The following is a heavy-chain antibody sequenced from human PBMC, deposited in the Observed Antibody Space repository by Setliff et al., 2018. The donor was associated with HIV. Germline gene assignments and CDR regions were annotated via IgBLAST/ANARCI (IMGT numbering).Heavy chain of an antibody. CDR3: SRYYFGSASRNFYQFMDV. Sequence: SETLSLTCAVYGGSFSDYQWSWVRQSPGKGLEWIGQINYSGTTRYNPSLRSRVTMSIDTSKNQFSLRLTSVTAADTAVYYCSRYYFGSASRNFYQFMDVWGKGTTVTVSS. CDR2: INYSGTT. V-gene: IGHV4-34*01. J-gene: IGHJ6*03. D-gene: IGHD3-10*01. CDR1: GGSFSDYQ.